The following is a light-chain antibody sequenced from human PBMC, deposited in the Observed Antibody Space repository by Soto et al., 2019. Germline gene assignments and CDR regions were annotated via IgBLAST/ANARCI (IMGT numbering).Light chain of an antibody. Sequence: VSPGERATLSCRAGQGVTTNFAWYQQKSGQSPRLLIYDVSIRATGVPARFSGTGSETDFTLTISGLQSEDSAVYFCQQYNNWPFSFGQGTRLE. V-gene: IGKV3-15*01. CDR1: QGVTTN. CDR2: DVS. CDR3: QQYNNWPFS. J-gene: IGKJ5*01.